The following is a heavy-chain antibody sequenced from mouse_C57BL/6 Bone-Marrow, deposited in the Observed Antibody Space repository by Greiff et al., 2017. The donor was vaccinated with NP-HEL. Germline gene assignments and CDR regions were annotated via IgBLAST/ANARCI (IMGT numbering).Heavy chain of an antibody. D-gene: IGHD1-1*01. CDR3: ARNNGSSYGVDN. Sequence: EVQGVESGGGLVKPGGSLKLSCAASGFTFSSYAMSWVRQTPEKRLEWVATISDGGSYTYYPDNVKGRFTISRDNAKNNLYLQMSHLKSEDTAMYYCARNNGSSYGVDNWGQGTTLTVSS. CDR1: GFTFSSYA. J-gene: IGHJ2*01. V-gene: IGHV5-4*01. CDR2: ISDGGSYT.